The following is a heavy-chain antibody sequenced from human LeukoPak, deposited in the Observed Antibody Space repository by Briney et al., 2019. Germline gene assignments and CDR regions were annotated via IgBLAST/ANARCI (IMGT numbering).Heavy chain of an antibody. Sequence: GGSLRLSCAASGFTFSSYWMSWVRQAPGKGLEWVSYISSSGSTIYYADSVKGRFTISRDNAKNSLYLQMNSLRAEDTAVYYCARVGISDAFDIWGQGTMVTVSS. V-gene: IGHV3-48*04. J-gene: IGHJ3*02. CDR3: ARVGISDAFDI. CDR1: GFTFSSYW. D-gene: IGHD2-15*01. CDR2: ISSSGSTI.